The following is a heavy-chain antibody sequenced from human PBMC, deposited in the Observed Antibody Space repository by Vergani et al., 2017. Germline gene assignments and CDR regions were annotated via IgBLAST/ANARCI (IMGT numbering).Heavy chain of an antibody. CDR2: IYYSGIT. CDR1: GGSISSGGYY. D-gene: IGHD6-6*01. J-gene: IGHJ5*02. CDR3: AIGGINSSSGDWFDP. Sequence: QVQLQESGPGLVKPSQTLSLTCTVSGGSISSGGYYWSWIRQHPGKGLEWIGYIYYSGITYYNPSLKSRVTISVDTSKNPFSLKLGSVTAADTAVYYCAIGGINSSSGDWFDPWGQGTLVTVSS. V-gene: IGHV4-31*03.